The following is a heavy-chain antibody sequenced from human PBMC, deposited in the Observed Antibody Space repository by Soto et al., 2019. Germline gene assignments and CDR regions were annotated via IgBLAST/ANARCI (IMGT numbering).Heavy chain of an antibody. CDR2: IKKDGSEK. CDR1: GFTFSYYG. J-gene: IGHJ6*02. CDR3: VRGRTGMDV. Sequence: EVQLVESGGGLVQPGGSLRLSCAASGFTFSYYGMSWVRQDPGKGLEWVANIKKDGSEKYYVDSVKGRFTISRDNATNSMYLQMSSLRDGDTAVYFCVRGRTGMDVGGQGSTVTVSS. V-gene: IGHV3-7*05.